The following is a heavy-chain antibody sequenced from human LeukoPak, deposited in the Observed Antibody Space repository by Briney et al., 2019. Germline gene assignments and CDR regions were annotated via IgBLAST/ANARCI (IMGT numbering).Heavy chain of an antibody. CDR3: AKDRRFCSGGSCLFYYYGMDV. CDR2: ISYDGSNK. V-gene: IGHV3-30*18. CDR1: GFTFSSYG. Sequence: GRSLRLSCAAYGFTFSSYGMHWVRQAPGKGLKWVAVISYDGSNKYYADSVKGRFTISRDNSKNTLYLQMNSLRAEDTAVYYCAKDRRFCSGGSCLFYYYGMDVWGQGTTVTVSS. D-gene: IGHD2-15*01. J-gene: IGHJ6*02.